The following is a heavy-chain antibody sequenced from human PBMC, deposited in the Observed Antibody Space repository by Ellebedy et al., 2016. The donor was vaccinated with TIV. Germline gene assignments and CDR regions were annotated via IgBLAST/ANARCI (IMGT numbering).Heavy chain of an antibody. J-gene: IGHJ4*02. CDR2: ISDVSGRTF. D-gene: IGHD2-21*02. Sequence: GGSLRLSCAASGFTFSSYSMNWVRQAPGKGLEWVSYISDVSGRTFYYADSVKGRFTISRDDAKNSLFLQMNSLRAEDTAVYYCVRGEMTSCGGDCYSFAYWGQGTLVTVSS. CDR1: GFTFSSYS. V-gene: IGHV3-48*04. CDR3: VRGEMTSCGGDCYSFAY.